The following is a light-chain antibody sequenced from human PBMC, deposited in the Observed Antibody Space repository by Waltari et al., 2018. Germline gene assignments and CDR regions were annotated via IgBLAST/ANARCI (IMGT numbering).Light chain of an antibody. J-gene: IGKJ2*01. CDR2: KAS. V-gene: IGKV1-5*03. Sequence: DIQMTQSPSTLSASVGDKVTITCRASESINSWLAWYQQTPGKAPKVLSYKASTLESGVPSRFSGSASGTEFTLTISSLQPDDFATYYCLQYNTYPYTFGQGTKLEIK. CDR1: ESINSW. CDR3: LQYNTYPYT.